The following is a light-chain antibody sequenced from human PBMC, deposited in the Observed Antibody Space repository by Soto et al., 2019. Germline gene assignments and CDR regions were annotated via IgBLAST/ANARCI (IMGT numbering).Light chain of an antibody. CDR3: QVWHNSGDHPWV. CDR1: KIGSKS. J-gene: IGLJ3*02. Sequence: SYELTQPPSVSVAPGKTARITCGGNKIGSKSVYWYQQKPGQAPVLVIYFDRDRPSGIPERFSGSNSGNTATLTISRVEAGDEADYYCQVWHNSGDHPWVFGGGTKLTVL. V-gene: IGLV3-21*04. CDR2: FDR.